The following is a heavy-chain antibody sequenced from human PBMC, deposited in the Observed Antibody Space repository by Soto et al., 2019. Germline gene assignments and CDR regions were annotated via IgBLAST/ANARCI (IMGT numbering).Heavy chain of an antibody. CDR2: ISHSETT. V-gene: IGHV4-30-4*01. J-gene: IGHJ4*02. CDR3: AGFGVGDRDDK. D-gene: IGHD2-8*01. Sequence: SETLSLTCSVSGSYITSGYYHWTWIRQAPGKGLEWIGYISHSETTYYSPALKNRIIISSDFSMNQFSLRLNSVTAADTAVYFCAGFGVGDRDDKWGQGNLVTVSS. CDR1: GSYITSGYYH.